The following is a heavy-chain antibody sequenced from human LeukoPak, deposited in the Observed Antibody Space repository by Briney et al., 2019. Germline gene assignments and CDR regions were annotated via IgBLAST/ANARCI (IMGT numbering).Heavy chain of an antibody. D-gene: IGHD1-26*01. CDR1: GASISGYS. Sequence: PSETLSLTCTVSGASISGYSWNWIRQPAGKGLEWIGRIYTSGSTNYNPSLKSRVTMSVDTSKNQFSLKLSSVTAADTAVYYCARDGRLSYYYGMDVWGQGTTVTVSS. J-gene: IGHJ6*02. V-gene: IGHV4-4*07. CDR2: IYTSGST. CDR3: ARDGRLSYYYGMDV.